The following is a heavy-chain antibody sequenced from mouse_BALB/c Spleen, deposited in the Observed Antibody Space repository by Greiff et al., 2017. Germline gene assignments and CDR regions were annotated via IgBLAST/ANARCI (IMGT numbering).Heavy chain of an antibody. J-gene: IGHJ4*01. Sequence: EVQVVESGGGLVQPGGSRKLSCAASGFTFSSFGMHWVRQAPEKGLEWVAYISSGSSTIYYADTVKGRFTISRDNPKNTLFLQMTSLRSEDTAMYYCASTGFDYYAMDYWGQGTSVTVSS. CDR3: ASTGFDYYAMDY. CDR1: GFTFSSFG. D-gene: IGHD4-1*01. CDR2: ISSGSSTI. V-gene: IGHV5-17*02.